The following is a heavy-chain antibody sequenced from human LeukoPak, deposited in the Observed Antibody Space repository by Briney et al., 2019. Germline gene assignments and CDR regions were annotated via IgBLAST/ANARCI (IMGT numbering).Heavy chain of an antibody. CDR2: IYYSGST. J-gene: IGHJ3*02. Sequence: ETSETLSLTCTVSGGSISSYYWSWIRQPPGKRLEWIGYIYYSGSTNYNPSLKSRVTISVDTSKNQFSLKLSSVTAADTAVYYCARDRGNGAFDIWGQGTMVTVSS. CDR1: GGSISSYY. V-gene: IGHV4-59*01. CDR3: ARDRGNGAFDI. D-gene: IGHD4-23*01.